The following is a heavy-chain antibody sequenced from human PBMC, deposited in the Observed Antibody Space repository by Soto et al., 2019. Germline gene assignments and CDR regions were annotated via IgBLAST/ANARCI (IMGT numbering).Heavy chain of an antibody. CDR1: GFTFSTYA. D-gene: IGHD5-12*01. Sequence: QVQLLESGGGVVQPGRSLRLSCAASGFTFSTYAMHWVRQAPGKGLEWMAVISYDGSNKYYADSVKGRFTISRDNSKNTLYLQMNSLRTEDTAVYYCARGGKDGYRKDAFDIWGQGTMVTVSS. CDR2: ISYDGSNK. CDR3: ARGGKDGYRKDAFDI. J-gene: IGHJ3*02. V-gene: IGHV3-30-3*01.